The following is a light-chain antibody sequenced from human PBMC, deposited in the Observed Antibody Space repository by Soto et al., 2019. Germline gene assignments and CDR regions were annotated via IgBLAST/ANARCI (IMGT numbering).Light chain of an antibody. CDR1: SSNIGSNY. Sequence: QSVLTQPPSASGTPGQRVTISRSGSSSNIGSNYVYWYQQLPGTAPKLLIYSNNQRPSGVPDRFSGSKSGTSASLAISGLRSEDEADYYCAAWDDTLSGPVFGGGTKVTVL. CDR2: SNN. J-gene: IGLJ3*02. CDR3: AAWDDTLSGPV. V-gene: IGLV1-47*01.